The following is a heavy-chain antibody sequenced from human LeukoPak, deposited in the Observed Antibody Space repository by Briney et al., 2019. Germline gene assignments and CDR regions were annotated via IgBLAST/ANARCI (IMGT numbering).Heavy chain of an antibody. V-gene: IGHV4-34*01. D-gene: IGHD2-2*01. J-gene: IGHJ4*02. Sequence: SETLSLTCAVYGGSFSGYYWSWIRQPPGKGLEWTGEINHSGSTNYNPSLKSRVTISVDTSKNQFSLKLSSVTAADTAVYYCATSSPAATIASWGQGTLVTVSS. CDR3: ATSSPAATIAS. CDR2: INHSGST. CDR1: GGSFSGYY.